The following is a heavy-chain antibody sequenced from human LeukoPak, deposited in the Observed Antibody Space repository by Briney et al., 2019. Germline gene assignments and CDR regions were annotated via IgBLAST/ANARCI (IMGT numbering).Heavy chain of an antibody. D-gene: IGHD5-12*01. CDR2: MYPGDSHT. V-gene: IGHV5-51*01. J-gene: IGHJ4*02. CDR1: GYSFTTYW. Sequence: GESLKISCQGSGYSFTTYWIGWVRQMPGKGLEWMGTMYPGDSHTRYSPSFHGQVTISADKSTTTAYLQWSSLKASDTAIFYCARRGYSGYDYFDYWGQGTLVTVSS. CDR3: ARRGYSGYDYFDY.